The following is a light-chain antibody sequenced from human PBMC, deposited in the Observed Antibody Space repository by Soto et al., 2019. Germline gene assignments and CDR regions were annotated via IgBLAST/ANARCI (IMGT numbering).Light chain of an antibody. V-gene: IGKV1-27*01. CDR3: QKFGIAPFS. CDR1: QGISND. Sequence: DIQMTQSPSSLSASVGDRVTITCRASQGISNDLAWYQQKPGKVTKLLIYAASTLQSGVPSRFSRSVYGTDFTLTISSLQPEDGATYYCQKFGIAPFSFGGGIKVELK. CDR2: AAS. J-gene: IGKJ4*01.